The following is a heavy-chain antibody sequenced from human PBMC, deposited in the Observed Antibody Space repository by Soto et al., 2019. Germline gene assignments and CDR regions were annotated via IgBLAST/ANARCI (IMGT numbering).Heavy chain of an antibody. CDR1: GFTFSSYG. V-gene: IGHV3-33*01. CDR3: ARAPVSDSSSWFFDY. CDR2: IWYDGSNK. J-gene: IGHJ4*02. D-gene: IGHD6-13*01. Sequence: QVQLVASGGGVVQPGRSLRLSCAASGFTFSSYGMHWVRQAPGKGLEWVAVIWYDGSNKYYADSVKGRFTISRDNSKNTLYLQMNSLRAENTAVYYFARAPVSDSSSWFFDYWGQGTLVTVSS.